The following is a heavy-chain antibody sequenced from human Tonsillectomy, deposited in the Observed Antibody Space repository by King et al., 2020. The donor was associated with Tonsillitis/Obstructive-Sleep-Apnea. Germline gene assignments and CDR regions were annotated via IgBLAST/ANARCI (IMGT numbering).Heavy chain of an antibody. CDR1: GYSFTSYW. CDR3: ASGYYDFWSGYSQNPFFDY. CDR2: IYPGDSDT. V-gene: IGHV5-51*01. J-gene: IGHJ4*02. Sequence: VQLVQPGAEVKKPGESLKISCKGSGYSFTSYWIGWVRQMPGKGLEWMGIIYPGDSDTRYSPSFQGQVTISADKSISTAYLQWSSLKASDTAMYYCASGYYDFWSGYSQNPFFDYWGQGTLVTVSS. D-gene: IGHD3-3*01.